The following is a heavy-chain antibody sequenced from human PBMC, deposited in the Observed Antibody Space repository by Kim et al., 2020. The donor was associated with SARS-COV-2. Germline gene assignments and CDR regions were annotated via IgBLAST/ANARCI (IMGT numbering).Heavy chain of an antibody. Sequence: ASVKVSCKASGYTFTSFYIHWVRQAPGQGLEWMGIINPSGGRTSYEQRFQGRVTMTRDTSTSTVYMELSGLRSEDTAVYYCARAPPGDSSGSKRGYYFDYWGQGTLVTVSS. J-gene: IGHJ4*02. V-gene: IGHV1-46*01. CDR1: GYTFTSFY. CDR3: ARAPPGDSSGSKRGYYFDY. D-gene: IGHD6-19*01. CDR2: INPSGGRT.